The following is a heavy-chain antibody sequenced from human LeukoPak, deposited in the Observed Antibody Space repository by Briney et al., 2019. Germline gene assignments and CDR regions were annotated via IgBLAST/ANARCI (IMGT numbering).Heavy chain of an antibody. V-gene: IGHV1-69*13. CDR3: ARVDSLYYYMDV. D-gene: IGHD2-2*03. CDR2: IFPIFGTA. J-gene: IGHJ6*03. CDR1: GGTFSSYA. Sequence: ASVKVSCKASGGTFSSYAISWVRQAPGQGRGWMGGIFPIFGTANYAQKFQGRVTITADESTSTAYMELSSLRSEDTAVYYCARVDSLYYYMDVWGKGTTVTVSS.